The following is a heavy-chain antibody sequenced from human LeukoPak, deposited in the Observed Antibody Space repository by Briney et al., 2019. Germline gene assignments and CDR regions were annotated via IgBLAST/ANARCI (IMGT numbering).Heavy chain of an antibody. J-gene: IGHJ4*02. CDR2: IWYDGSNK. V-gene: IGHV3-33*01. CDR1: GFTFSSYG. D-gene: IGHD1-26*01. Sequence: QPGRPLRLSCAASGFTFSSYGMHWVRQAPGKALEWGAVIWYDGSNKYYADSVKGLFTISRDNSKNTLYLQMNSLRAEDTAVYYCARDWGELRFEYWGQGTLVTVSS. CDR3: ARDWGELRFEY.